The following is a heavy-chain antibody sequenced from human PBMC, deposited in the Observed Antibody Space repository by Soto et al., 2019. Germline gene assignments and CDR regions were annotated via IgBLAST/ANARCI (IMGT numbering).Heavy chain of an antibody. CDR2: IRSSGST. V-gene: IGHV4-4*07. Sequence: TLSLTCTVSGASMNSYHWSWIRQPAGKGLEWIGHIRSSGSTNYNPSLKSRVTMSVDTSKNQFSLRLMSLTAADTAVYYCARDQGVAAAGITWFDPWGQGSLVTVSS. CDR3: ARDQGVAAAGITWFDP. D-gene: IGHD6-13*01. J-gene: IGHJ5*02. CDR1: GASMNSYH.